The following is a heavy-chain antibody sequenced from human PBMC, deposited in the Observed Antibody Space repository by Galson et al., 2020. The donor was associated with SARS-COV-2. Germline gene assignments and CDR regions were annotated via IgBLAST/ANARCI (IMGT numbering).Heavy chain of an antibody. Sequence: GESLKISCAASGFTVSSNYMSWVRQAPGKGLEWVSVIYSGGSTYYADSVKGRFTISRDNSKNTLYLQMNSLRAEDTAVYYCARDYGDHYFDYWGQGTLVTVSS. CDR3: ARDYGDHYFDY. V-gene: IGHV3-53*01. J-gene: IGHJ4*02. D-gene: IGHD4-17*01. CDR2: IYSGGST. CDR1: GFTVSSNY.